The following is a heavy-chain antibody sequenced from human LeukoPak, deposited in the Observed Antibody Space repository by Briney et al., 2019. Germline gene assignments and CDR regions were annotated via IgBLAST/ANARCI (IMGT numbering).Heavy chain of an antibody. J-gene: IGHJ6*02. V-gene: IGHV4-59*01. D-gene: IGHD3-16*01. Sequence: SETLSLTCTVSDDSITKYYWSWVRQPPGKGLEWIGYIHHSGSTSYNPSLKSRVTISLDTPNNQISLKLTSLTASDTAIYSCARESCYVMGPHYSHGMDVWGQGTRVTVSS. CDR2: IHHSGST. CDR3: ARESCYVMGPHYSHGMDV. CDR1: DDSITKYY.